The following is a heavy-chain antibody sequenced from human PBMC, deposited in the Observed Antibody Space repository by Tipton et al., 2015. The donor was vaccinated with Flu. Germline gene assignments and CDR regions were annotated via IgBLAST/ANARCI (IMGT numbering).Heavy chain of an antibody. CDR2: IYTSGTT. D-gene: IGHD6-6*01. V-gene: IGHV4-61*02. CDR3: ARGVRGRFGQLDY. J-gene: IGHJ4*02. Sequence: LRLSCTVSGGSISTGTYYWTWIRQPAGKGLECIGRIYTSGTTDYNPSLKSRVTMSVDMPKDQFSLKLSSVTAADTAVYYCARGVRGRFGQLDYWGQGTLVTVCS. CDR1: GGSISTGTYY.